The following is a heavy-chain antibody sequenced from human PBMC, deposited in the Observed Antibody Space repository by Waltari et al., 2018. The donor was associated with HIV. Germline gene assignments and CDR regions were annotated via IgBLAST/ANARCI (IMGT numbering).Heavy chain of an antibody. J-gene: IGHJ3*02. CDR2: INPMNGDT. CDR3: ARAGFYNTLTGYRAGASHI. CDR1: EYTFVNYG. Sequence: VQSGTVMKKPGASVRVSCRPFEYTFVNYGLNWVRQAPGQGLQWVGWINPMNGDTKYAQKFQGRVSLTTDTSTITAYMELRSLRPDDTAIYYCARAGFYNTLTGYRAGASHIWGQGTMVIVS. D-gene: IGHD3-9*01. V-gene: IGHV1-18*01.